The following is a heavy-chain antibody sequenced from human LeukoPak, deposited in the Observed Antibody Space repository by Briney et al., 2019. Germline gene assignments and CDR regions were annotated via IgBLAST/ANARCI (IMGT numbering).Heavy chain of an antibody. Sequence: PGGSLRFSCAASAFTFSSYSMNWVRQAPGKGLEWVSSISSSSSYIYYADSVKGRFTISRDNAKNSLYLQMNSLRAEDTAVYYCARDAHHDSSGYPYWGQGTLVTVSS. CDR3: ARDAHHDSSGYPY. CDR1: AFTFSSYS. V-gene: IGHV3-21*01. D-gene: IGHD3-22*01. CDR2: ISSSSSYI. J-gene: IGHJ4*02.